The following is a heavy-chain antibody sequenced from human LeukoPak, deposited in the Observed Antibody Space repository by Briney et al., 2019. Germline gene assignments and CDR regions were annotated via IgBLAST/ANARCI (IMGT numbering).Heavy chain of an antibody. V-gene: IGHV4-34*01. D-gene: IGHD6-19*01. CDR1: GGSFSGYY. Sequence: SETLSLTCAVYGGSFSGYYWSWIRQPPGKGLEWIGEINHSGSTNYNPPLKSRVTISVDTSKNQFSLKLSSVTAADTAVYYCARHLIAVAAVDYWGQGTLVTVSS. CDR3: ARHLIAVAAVDY. CDR2: INHSGST. J-gene: IGHJ4*02.